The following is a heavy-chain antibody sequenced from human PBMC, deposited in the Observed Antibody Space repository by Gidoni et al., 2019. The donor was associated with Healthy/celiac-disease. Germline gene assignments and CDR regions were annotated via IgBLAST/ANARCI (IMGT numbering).Heavy chain of an antibody. J-gene: IGHJ4*02. CDR1: GGSISSSSYY. CDR3: ASHQVQQLVLSNFDY. CDR2: IYYSGST. V-gene: IGHV4-39*01. Sequence: QLQLQEPGPGLVKPSETLFPTCTASGGSISSSSYYWGLLRQPPGKGLEWIGSIYYSGSTYYNPSLKSRVTISVDTSKNQFSLKLSSVTAADTAVYYCASHQVQQLVLSNFDYWGQGTLVTVSS. D-gene: IGHD6-13*01.